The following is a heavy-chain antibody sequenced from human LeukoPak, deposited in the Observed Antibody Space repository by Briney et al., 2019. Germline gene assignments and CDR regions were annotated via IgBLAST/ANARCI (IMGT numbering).Heavy chain of an antibody. D-gene: IGHD5-12*01. V-gene: IGHV1-8*01. Sequence: ASVKVSCKASGYTFTSYDINWVRQATGQGLEWLGWMNPNSGNTGYAQKLQGRVTMTTDTSTSTAYMELRSLRSDDTAVYYCARGRPGLPTYYYYYHMDVWGKGTTVTVSS. J-gene: IGHJ6*03. CDR2: MNPNSGNT. CDR1: GYTFTSYD. CDR3: ARGRPGLPTYYYYYHMDV.